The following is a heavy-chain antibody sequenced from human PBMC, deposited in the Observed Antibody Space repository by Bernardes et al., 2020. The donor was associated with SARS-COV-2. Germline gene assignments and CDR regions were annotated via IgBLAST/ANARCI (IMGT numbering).Heavy chain of an antibody. CDR2: IYYIGST. CDR3: ARGREPGAFDI. J-gene: IGHJ3*02. V-gene: IGHV4-31*03. CDR1: GDSVRSTSYY. Sequence: LYLTCRVSGDSVRSTSYYLTWIRPRPGKGLEWIGYIYYIGSTYYSPSLKSRVTISVDTSKNQFSLKLNSVTAADTAVYYCARGREPGAFDIWGQGTMVTVSS. D-gene: IGHD1-26*01.